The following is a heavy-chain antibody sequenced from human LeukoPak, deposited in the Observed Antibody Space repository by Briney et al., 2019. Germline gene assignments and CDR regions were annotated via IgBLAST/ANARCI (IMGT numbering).Heavy chain of an antibody. CDR1: GGSFSGYY. Sequence: PSETLSLTCAVYGGSFSGYYWSWIRQPPGKGLEWIGEINHSGSTNYNPSLKSRVTISVDTSKDQFSLKLSSVTAADTAVYYCARLYCSGGSCYEGHFDYWGQGTLVTVSS. CDR3: ARLYCSGGSCYEGHFDY. J-gene: IGHJ4*02. V-gene: IGHV4-34*01. D-gene: IGHD2-15*01. CDR2: INHSGST.